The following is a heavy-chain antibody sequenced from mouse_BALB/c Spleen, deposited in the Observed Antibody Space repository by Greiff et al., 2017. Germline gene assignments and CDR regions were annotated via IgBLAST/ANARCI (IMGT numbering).Heavy chain of an antibody. Sequence: QVQLKESGPQLVRPGASVKISCKASGYSFTSYWMHWVKQRPGQGLEWIGMIDPSDSETRLNQKFKDKATLTVDKSSSTAYMQLSSPTSEDSAVYYCARSGDRATGTFDYWGQGTTLTVSS. J-gene: IGHJ2*01. CDR2: IDPSDSET. CDR1: GYSFTSYW. CDR3: ARSGDRATGTFDY. V-gene: IGHV1S126*01. D-gene: IGHD4-1*02.